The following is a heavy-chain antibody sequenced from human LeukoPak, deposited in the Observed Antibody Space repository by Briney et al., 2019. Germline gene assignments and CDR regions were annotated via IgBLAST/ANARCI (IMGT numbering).Heavy chain of an antibody. Sequence: GGSLSLSCAASGFTLRRHYMSWVRQAPGKGLEGVSVIYSGGSTYYAESVKGRFTISRDNSKNTLYLQMNSLRAEDTAVYYCARDYYCSSTSCYANWFDPWGQGTLVTVSS. CDR1: GFTLRRHY. V-gene: IGHV3-66*02. CDR2: IYSGGST. D-gene: IGHD2-2*01. CDR3: ARDYYCSSTSCYANWFDP. J-gene: IGHJ5*02.